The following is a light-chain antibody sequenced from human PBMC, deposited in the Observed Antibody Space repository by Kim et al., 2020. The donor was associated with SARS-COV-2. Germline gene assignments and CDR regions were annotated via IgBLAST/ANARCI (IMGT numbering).Light chain of an antibody. CDR1: QSVSSW. CDR3: QQYDSHPYT. V-gene: IGKV1-5*03. Sequence: DIQMTQSPSTLSASVGDRVTITCRASQSVSSWLAWYQQKPGKAPKLLIYKASTLEGGVPSRFSGRGSGTEFTLTINSLQPDDFVTYSCQQYDSHPYTFGQGTKLE. CDR2: KAS. J-gene: IGKJ2*01.